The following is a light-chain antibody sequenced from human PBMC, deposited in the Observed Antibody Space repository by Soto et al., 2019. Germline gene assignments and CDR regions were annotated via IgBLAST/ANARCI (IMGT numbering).Light chain of an antibody. V-gene: IGLV2-14*03. CDR2: AVG. J-gene: IGLJ2*01. CDR3: GSYTSSSTPVV. Sequence: QSVLTQPASVSGSPGQSITISCTGTSSDIGGYNYVSWYQHHPGKAPKLMIYAVGDRPSGDSNRFSGSKSGNTASLTISGLQAEDEAVYYCGSYTSSSTPVVFGGGTQLTVL. CDR1: SSDIGGYNY.